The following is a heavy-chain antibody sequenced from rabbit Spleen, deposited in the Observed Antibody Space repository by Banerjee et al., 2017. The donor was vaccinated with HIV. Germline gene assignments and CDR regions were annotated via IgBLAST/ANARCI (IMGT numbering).Heavy chain of an antibody. V-gene: IGHV1S40*01. D-gene: IGHD5-1*01. CDR3: ARDTGSYPYIDVLFNL. Sequence: QSLEESGGDLVKPEASLTLTCTASGVSFSISSYMCWVRQAPGKGLEWIACIDAGDSGFTYFANWAKGRFTVSKTSSTTVTLHMTSLTAADTATYFCARDTGSYPYIDVLFNLWGPGTLVTVS. CDR2: IDAGDSGFT. J-gene: IGHJ4*01. CDR1: GVSFSISSY.